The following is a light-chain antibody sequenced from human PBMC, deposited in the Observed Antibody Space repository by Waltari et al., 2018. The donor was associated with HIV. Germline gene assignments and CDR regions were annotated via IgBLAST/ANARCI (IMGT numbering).Light chain of an antibody. J-gene: IGLJ3*02. CDR2: TNS. CDR3: AVWDDSLTGRV. CDR1: NFNIGRNL. V-gene: IGLV1-47*01. Sequence: HPPSASGTPGQRVTISCSGSNFNIGRNLVYWYQQFPGSAPKLLISTNSQRPSGVPDRFSGSKSGTSASLAISGLRSEDEADYYCAVWDDSLTGRVFGGGTKLTVL.